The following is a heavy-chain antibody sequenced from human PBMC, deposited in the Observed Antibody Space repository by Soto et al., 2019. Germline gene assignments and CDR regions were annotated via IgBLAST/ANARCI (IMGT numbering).Heavy chain of an antibody. Sequence: ASVKVSCKASGYIFLNYAIHWVRQAPGQRPEWVGWINAANGNTKYSQKLQGRVTMTRNTSISTAYMELSSLRSEDTAVYYCARDISGYDGAYFDYWGQG. CDR3: ARDISGYDGAYFDY. D-gene: IGHD5-12*01. J-gene: IGHJ4*02. CDR2: INAANGNT. V-gene: IGHV1-3*01. CDR1: GYIFLNYA.